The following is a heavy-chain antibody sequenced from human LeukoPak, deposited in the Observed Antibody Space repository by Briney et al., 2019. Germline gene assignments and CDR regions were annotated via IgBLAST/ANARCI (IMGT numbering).Heavy chain of an antibody. D-gene: IGHD5-12*01. CDR3: AKYCAYDPRRLGLDY. CDR2: ISGSGGSI. V-gene: IGHV3-23*01. CDR1: GFTLSSNW. Sequence: PGGSLRLSCAASGFTLSSNWMTWVRQAPGKGLEWVSAISGSGGSIYYADSVKGRFTISRDNSKNTLYLQVNSLRAEDTAVYYCAKYCAYDPRRLGLDYWGQGTLVTVSS. J-gene: IGHJ4*02.